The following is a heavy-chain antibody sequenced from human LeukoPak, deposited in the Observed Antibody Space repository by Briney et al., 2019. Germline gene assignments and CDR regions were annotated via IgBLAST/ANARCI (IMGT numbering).Heavy chain of an antibody. V-gene: IGHV3-23*01. CDR3: AKDRIAVAGLRLDYFDY. Sequence: WGSLRLSCAASGFTFSNYAMSWVRQAPGKGLEWVSAISGSGGSTYYADSVKGRFTISRDNSKNTLYLQMNSLRAEDTAVYYCAKDRIAVAGLRLDYFDYWGQGTLVTVSS. D-gene: IGHD6-19*01. CDR2: ISGSGGST. CDR1: GFTFSNYA. J-gene: IGHJ4*02.